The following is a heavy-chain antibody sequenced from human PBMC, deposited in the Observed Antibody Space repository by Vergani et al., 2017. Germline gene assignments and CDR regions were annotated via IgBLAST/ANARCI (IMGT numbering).Heavy chain of an antibody. CDR1: GATFRSNT. V-gene: IGHV1-69*08. CDR3: AGDPRVYGVDPEDYYYGMDF. D-gene: IGHD4/OR15-4a*01. Sequence: QVQLVQSGAEVKKPGSSVKVSCKASGATFRSNTISWVRQVPGQGLEWMGRIIPVLGKTKYAQEFQGILTSTVDTSTRTGYMELTSLRSQDTAVYYCAGDPRVYGVDPEDYYYGMDFCGQGSKVTVSS. CDR2: IIPVLGKT. J-gene: IGHJ6*02.